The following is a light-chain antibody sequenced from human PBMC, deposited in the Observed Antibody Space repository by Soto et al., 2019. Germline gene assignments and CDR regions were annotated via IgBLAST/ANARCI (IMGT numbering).Light chain of an antibody. CDR1: QGISNW. V-gene: IGKV1-12*01. CDR2: TAS. J-gene: IGKJ4*01. CDR3: QHANSFPFA. Sequence: DIQMTQSPSSVSAAVGDRVSSTCRSSQGISNWLAWYQQKPGRAPKPLFYTASSLHRGVPSRFSRTGSWRYFTLTISSLQPEDVATYYGQHANSFPFAFGRGAMVEIK.